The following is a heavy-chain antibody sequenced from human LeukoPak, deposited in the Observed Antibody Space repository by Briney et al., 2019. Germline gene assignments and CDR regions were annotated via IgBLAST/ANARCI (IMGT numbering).Heavy chain of an antibody. Sequence: PSETLSLTCTVSGGSINTSPYYWGWVRQPPEKGLEWLGSISYSGTAYYNPSLRSRVTVSRDTSKNQFSLNLNSVTAADTAVYYCVRVRTGSISDHWGQGILVIVSS. CDR3: VRVRTGSISDH. CDR1: GGSINTSPYY. V-gene: IGHV4-39*07. D-gene: IGHD2-8*02. J-gene: IGHJ4*02. CDR2: ISYSGTA.